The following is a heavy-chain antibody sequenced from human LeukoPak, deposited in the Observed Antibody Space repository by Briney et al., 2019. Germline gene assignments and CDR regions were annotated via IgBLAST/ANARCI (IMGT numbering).Heavy chain of an antibody. D-gene: IGHD6-13*01. V-gene: IGHV3-15*01. CDR2: IRGKTDGETT. J-gene: IGHJ4*02. CDR1: GFAFNNAW. CDR3: ILAAAGPAY. Sequence: GGSLRLSCAASGFAFNNAWMTWVRQAPGKGLEWVGRIRGKTDGETTDYAAPVQGRFTISRDDSKDTLYLQMNSLRTEDTAVYYCILAAAGPAYWGQGTLVTVSS.